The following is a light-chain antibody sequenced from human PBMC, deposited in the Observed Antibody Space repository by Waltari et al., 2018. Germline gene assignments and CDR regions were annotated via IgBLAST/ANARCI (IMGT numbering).Light chain of an antibody. V-gene: IGKV1-33*01. Sequence: IQMTQSPSSLSASVGDRVTITCQASQDISNYLNWYQQKPGKAPKLLIYDASNLETGVPSRFSGSGSGTDFTFTISSLQPEDIATYYCQQYDNLPPLLTFGGGTKVEIK. CDR2: DAS. CDR1: QDISNY. J-gene: IGKJ4*01. CDR3: QQYDNLPPLLT.